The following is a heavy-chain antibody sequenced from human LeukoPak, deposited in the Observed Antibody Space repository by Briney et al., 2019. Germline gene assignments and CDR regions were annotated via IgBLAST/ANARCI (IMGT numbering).Heavy chain of an antibody. CDR2: IYYSGST. D-gene: IGHD2-2*01. V-gene: IGHV4-59*01. Sequence: DPSETLSLTCTVSGGSISSYYWSWIRQPPGKGLEWIGYIYYSGSTNYNPSLKSRVTISVDTSKNQFSLKLSSVTAADTAVYYCARKSREDMIDYWGQGTLVTVSS. CDR1: GGSISSYY. CDR3: ARKSREDMIDY. J-gene: IGHJ4*02.